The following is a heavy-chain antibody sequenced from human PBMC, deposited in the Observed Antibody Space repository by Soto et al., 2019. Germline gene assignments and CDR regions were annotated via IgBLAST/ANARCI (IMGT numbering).Heavy chain of an antibody. CDR3: TKNALQGAVAGPNWFDP. CDR2: ISGSGGST. V-gene: IGHV3-23*01. CDR1: GFTFSNYA. J-gene: IGHJ5*02. D-gene: IGHD6-19*01. Sequence: EVQLLESGGGLGEPGGSLRLSCAASGFTFSNYAMNWVRQAPGKGLEWVSAISGSGGSTYYADSVKGRFTISRDNSKNTMYVQMNSLGAEDTAVYYCTKNALQGAVAGPNWFDPWGQGTLVTVSS.